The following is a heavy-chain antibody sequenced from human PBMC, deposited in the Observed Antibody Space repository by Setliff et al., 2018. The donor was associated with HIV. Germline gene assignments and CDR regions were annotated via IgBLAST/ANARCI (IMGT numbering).Heavy chain of an antibody. CDR1: GYSISSGYY. CDR2: IYHSGDT. J-gene: IGHJ4*02. Sequence: SETLSLTCAVSGYSISSGYYWGWIRQPPGKGLEWIGSIYHSGDTNYNPSLKSRVTISVDTSKNQFPLNLNSVTAADTAVYYCARLGAEDFSDYDWVDYWGQGTLVTVAS. CDR3: ARLGAEDFSDYDWVDY. V-gene: IGHV4-38-2*01. D-gene: IGHD5-12*01.